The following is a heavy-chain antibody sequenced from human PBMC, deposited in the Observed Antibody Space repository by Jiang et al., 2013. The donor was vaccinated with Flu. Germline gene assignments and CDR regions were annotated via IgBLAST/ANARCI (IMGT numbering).Heavy chain of an antibody. V-gene: IGHV1-24*01. J-gene: IGHJ3*02. Sequence: GAEVKKPGASVKVSCKVSGYTLTELSMHWVRQAPGKGLEWMGGFDPEDGETIYAQKFQGRVTMTEDTSTDTAYMELSSLRSEDTAVYYCATDLNMITFGGVIGAFDIWGQGTMVTVSS. CDR2: FDPEDGET. CDR1: GYTLTELS. D-gene: IGHD3-16*02. CDR3: ATDLNMITFGGVIGAFDI.